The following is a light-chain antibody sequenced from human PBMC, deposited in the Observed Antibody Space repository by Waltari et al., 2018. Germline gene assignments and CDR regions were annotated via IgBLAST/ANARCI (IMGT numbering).Light chain of an antibody. V-gene: IGKV1-33*01. Sequence: DIQMTQSPSSLSASVGDRVTITCQASQEISKYLNWYQQKPGKAPKLLIYDASNLEKGVPSRFSGSGSGTDFTFTISSLQPEDIATYYCQQYDNLPLTFGGGTKVEIK. CDR3: QQYDNLPLT. CDR2: DAS. J-gene: IGKJ4*01. CDR1: QEISKY.